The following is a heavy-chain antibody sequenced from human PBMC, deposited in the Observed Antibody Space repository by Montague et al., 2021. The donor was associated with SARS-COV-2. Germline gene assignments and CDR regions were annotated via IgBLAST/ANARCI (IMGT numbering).Heavy chain of an antibody. D-gene: IGHD2-8*01. CDR1: GDSVSSNSAA. J-gene: IGHJ5*01. Sequence: CAISGDSVSSNSAAWNWIRQSPSRGLEWLGRTYYRSKWYNDYAVSVKSRITINPDTSKNQFSLQLNSVTPEDTAVYYCARDEPYCTNGVCYTGNWFEPWGPGTLVTVSS. CDR3: ARDEPYCTNGVCYTGNWFEP. CDR2: TYYRSKWYN. V-gene: IGHV6-1*01.